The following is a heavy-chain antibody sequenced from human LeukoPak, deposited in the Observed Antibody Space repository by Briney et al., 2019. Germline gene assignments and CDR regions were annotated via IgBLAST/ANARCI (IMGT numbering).Heavy chain of an antibody. CDR2: IYTGGNT. Sequence: PSETLSLTCTVSDDSISRYYWSWIWQPPGKGLEWIGYIYTGGNTNYNPSLKSRVTISVDTSKNQFSLKLSSVTAADTAVYYCAGPASPLEVWGQGTLVTVSS. V-gene: IGHV4-4*09. D-gene: IGHD2-2*01. CDR3: AGPASPLEV. CDR1: DDSISRYY. J-gene: IGHJ4*02.